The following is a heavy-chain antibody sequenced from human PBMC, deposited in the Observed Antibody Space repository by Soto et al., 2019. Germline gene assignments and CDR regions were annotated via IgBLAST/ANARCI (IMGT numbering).Heavy chain of an antibody. CDR3: ARDPGYCSSTSCLPTN. V-gene: IGHV1-2*04. CDR1: GYTFTGYY. CDR2: INPNSGGT. J-gene: IGHJ4*02. D-gene: IGHD2-2*01. Sequence: ASVKVSCKASGYTFTGYYMHWVRQAPGQGLEWMGWINPNSGGTNYAQKFQGWVTMTRDTSISTAYMELSRLRSDDTAVYYCARDPGYCSSTSCLPTNWSQGTLVTVSS.